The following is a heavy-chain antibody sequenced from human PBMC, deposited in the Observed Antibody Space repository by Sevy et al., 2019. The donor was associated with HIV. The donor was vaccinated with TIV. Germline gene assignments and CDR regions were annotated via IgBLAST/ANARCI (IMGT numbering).Heavy chain of an antibody. CDR1: GYTFTSYY. CDR3: ARDLIVLTLYYYYGMDV. V-gene: IGHV1-46*01. J-gene: IGHJ6*02. D-gene: IGHD2-8*01. CDR2: INPSGGST. Sequence: ASVKVSCKASGYTFTSYYMHWVRQAPGQGLEWMGIINPSGGSTSYAQKFQGRVTMTSDTSTSTVYMELSSLRSEDTAVYYCARDLIVLTLYYYYGMDVWGQGTTVTVSS.